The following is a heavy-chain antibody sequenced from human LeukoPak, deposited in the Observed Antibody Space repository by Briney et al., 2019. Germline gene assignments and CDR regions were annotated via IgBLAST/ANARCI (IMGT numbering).Heavy chain of an antibody. CDR1: GFTFSSYW. CDR2: IKQDGSEK. CDR3: AKVLPETNYTVMAV. Sequence: GGSLRLSCAASGFTFSSYWMSWVRQAPGKGLEWVAHIKQDGSEKYYVDSVKGLVTISRDNSRNTLYLQMNNLRAGEAAIYYCAKVLPETNYTVMAVGGQGTRVPVS. D-gene: IGHD4-17*01. V-gene: IGHV3-7*05. J-gene: IGHJ6*02.